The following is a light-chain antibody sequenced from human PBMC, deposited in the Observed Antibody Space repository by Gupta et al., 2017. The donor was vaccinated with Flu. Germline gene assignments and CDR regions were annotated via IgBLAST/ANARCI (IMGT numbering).Light chain of an antibody. Sequence: EIVWTQSPGTLSLSPGERATLSCRASQTVYNNYLTWYQQKPGQAPSLLIFRASSRASGIPDRFSGSGSGTDFTLTISRLEPEDFAVYYCQQSDVSPLTFGGGTKVEIK. J-gene: IGKJ4*01. V-gene: IGKV3-20*01. CDR2: RAS. CDR3: QQSDVSPLT. CDR1: QTVYNNY.